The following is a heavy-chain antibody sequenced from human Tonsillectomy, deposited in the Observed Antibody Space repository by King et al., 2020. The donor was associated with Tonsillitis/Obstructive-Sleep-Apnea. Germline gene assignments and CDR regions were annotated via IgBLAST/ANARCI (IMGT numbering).Heavy chain of an antibody. Sequence: VQLVESGGGVVQPGRSLRLSCAASGFTFSSYGMHWVRQAPGKGLEWVAFIWYDGSNKYYADSVKGRFTISRDNSKNTMYLQMNRLRAEDTAVYSCARVGVGATWGQGTLVAVSS. V-gene: IGHV3-33*01. CDR1: GFTFSSYG. CDR2: IWYDGSNK. D-gene: IGHD1-26*01. J-gene: IGHJ4*02. CDR3: ARVGVGAT.